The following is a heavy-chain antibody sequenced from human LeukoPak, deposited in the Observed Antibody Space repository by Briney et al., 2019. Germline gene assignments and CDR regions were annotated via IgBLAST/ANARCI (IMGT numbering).Heavy chain of an antibody. D-gene: IGHD2-2*01. J-gene: IGHJ4*02. V-gene: IGHV3-23*01. CDR1: GFTFSSYD. CDR2: ISGSGGST. CDR3: AKGSSSSCYVAVRY. Sequence: PGGSLRLSCAASGFTFSSYDMSWVRQAPGKGLEWVSVISGSGGSTYYADSVKGRFTISRDNSKNTLYLQMNSLRAEDTAVYYCAKGSSSSCYVAVRYWGQGTLVTVSS.